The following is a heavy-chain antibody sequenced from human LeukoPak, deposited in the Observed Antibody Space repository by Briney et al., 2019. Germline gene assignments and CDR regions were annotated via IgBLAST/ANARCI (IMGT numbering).Heavy chain of an antibody. Sequence: ASVKVSCKASGYTFTSYAMNWVRPAPGQGLDWMGWINTNTGNPTYAQGFTGRFVFSLDTSVSTAYLQISSLKAEDTAVYYCARDLGYCSSTSCYAEYYFDYWGQGTLVTVSS. CDR3: ARDLGYCSSTSCYAEYYFDY. J-gene: IGHJ4*02. CDR2: INTNTGNP. V-gene: IGHV7-4-1*02. D-gene: IGHD2-2*01. CDR1: GYTFTSYA.